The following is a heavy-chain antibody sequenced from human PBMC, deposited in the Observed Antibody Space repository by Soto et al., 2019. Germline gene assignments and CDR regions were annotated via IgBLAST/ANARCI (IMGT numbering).Heavy chain of an antibody. J-gene: IGHJ5*02. CDR1: GGTFSSYA. CDR2: IIPIFGTA. D-gene: IGHD2-2*01. V-gene: IGHV1-69*13. CDR3: ARDLSGPIVVVPAATPRDNWFDP. Sequence: SVKVSCKASGGTFSSYAISWVRQAPGQGLEWMGGIIPIFGTANYAQKFQGRVTITADESTSTAYMELSSLRSEDTAVCYCARDLSGPIVVVPAATPRDNWFDPWGQGTLVTVSS.